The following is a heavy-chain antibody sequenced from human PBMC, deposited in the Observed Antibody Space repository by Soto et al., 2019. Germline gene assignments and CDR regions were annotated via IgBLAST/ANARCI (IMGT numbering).Heavy chain of an antibody. CDR1: GGTFSSYA. J-gene: IGHJ4*02. CDR3: ASPSYCGGDCYPYYFDY. V-gene: IGHV1-69*13. Sequence: ASVKVSCKASGGTFSSYAISCARQAPGQGLEWMGGIIPIFGTANYAQKFQGRVTITADESTSTAYMELSSLRSEDTAVYYCASPSYCGGDCYPYYFDYWGQGTLVTVSS. D-gene: IGHD2-21*02. CDR2: IIPIFGTA.